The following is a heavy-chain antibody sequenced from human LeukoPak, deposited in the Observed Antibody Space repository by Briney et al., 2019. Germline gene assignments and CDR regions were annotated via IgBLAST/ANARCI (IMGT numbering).Heavy chain of an antibody. D-gene: IGHD3-10*01. CDR2: IFPGGIT. J-gene: IGHJ3*02. V-gene: IGHV3-53*01. Sequence: PGRSLRLSCAASGFIVSSNYMTWVRQAPGQGLEWVSVIFPGGITYYTDSVKGRFTISRDNAKNSLYLQMSSLRAEDTAVYYCATTYGSGSNTNDAFDIGGQGTMVTVSS. CDR3: ATTYGSGSNTNDAFDI. CDR1: GFIVSSNY.